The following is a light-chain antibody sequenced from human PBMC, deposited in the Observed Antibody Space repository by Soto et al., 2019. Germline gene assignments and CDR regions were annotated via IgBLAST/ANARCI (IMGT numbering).Light chain of an antibody. CDR3: QQYNNWWT. CDR2: GAS. V-gene: IGKV3-15*01. Sequence: EIVMTQSPATLSVSPGERATLSCRASQSVSSNLAWYQQKPGQAPRLLIYGASTRATGIPARFSGSGSGTEFTLTISSLQSKDFAVYYCQQYNNWWTFGQGTEVDI. J-gene: IGKJ1*01. CDR1: QSVSSN.